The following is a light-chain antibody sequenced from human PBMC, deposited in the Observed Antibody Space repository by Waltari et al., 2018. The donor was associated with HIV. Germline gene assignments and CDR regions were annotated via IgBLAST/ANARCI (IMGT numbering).Light chain of an antibody. CDR1: TSNIGQNP. Sequence: QSVLTQPPSASGTPGQGVTISCSGSTSNIGQNPVNWYQQFPGTAPKLLIYSNDQRPSGVPDRFSGSKSGTSASLAISGLQSEDDTDYYCAAWDDSLNGVVFGGGTTLTVL. V-gene: IGLV1-44*01. CDR3: AAWDDSLNGVV. CDR2: SND. J-gene: IGLJ2*01.